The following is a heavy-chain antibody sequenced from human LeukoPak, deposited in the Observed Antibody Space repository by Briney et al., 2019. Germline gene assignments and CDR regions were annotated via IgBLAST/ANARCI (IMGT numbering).Heavy chain of an antibody. CDR1: GDTVSSTSGA. D-gene: IGHD3-16*02. Sequence: SQTLSLTCAISGDTVSSTSGAWNWIRESPSRGLVWLGWTYYRSKWFNDYAVSVKSRVTFNPDTSKNQVSLQLNSVIPEDTAVYYCARERIDSFDSWGQGTLVTVSS. CDR3: ARERIDSFDS. CDR2: TYYRSKWFN. V-gene: IGHV6-1*01. J-gene: IGHJ5*01.